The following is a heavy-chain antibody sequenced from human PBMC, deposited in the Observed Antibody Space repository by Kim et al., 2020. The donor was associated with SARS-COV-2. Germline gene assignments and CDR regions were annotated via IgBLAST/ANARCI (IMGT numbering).Heavy chain of an antibody. D-gene: IGHD3-10*01. V-gene: IGHV3-30*04. J-gene: IGHJ6*02. Sequence: GGSLRLSCAASGFTFSSYAMHWVRQAPGKGLEWVAVISYDGSNKYYADSVKGRFTISRDNSKNTLYLQMNSLRAEDTAVYYCARTLKGSGSYFPMDVWGQGTTVTVSS. CDR2: ISYDGSNK. CDR1: GFTFSSYA. CDR3: ARTLKGSGSYFPMDV.